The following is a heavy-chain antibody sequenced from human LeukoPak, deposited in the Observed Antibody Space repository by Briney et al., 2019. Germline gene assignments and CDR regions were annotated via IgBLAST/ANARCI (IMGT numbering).Heavy chain of an antibody. CDR2: INPNSGGT. Sequence: ASVKVSCKASGYTFTGYYLHWVRQAPGQGLEWMEWINPNSGGTNYAQKLQGGVTMTRETSISTAYMELSRLRSDDTAVYYCAREGHYGDYVLAFDIWGQGTMVTVSS. D-gene: IGHD4-17*01. CDR1: GYTFTGYY. J-gene: IGHJ3*02. V-gene: IGHV1-2*02. CDR3: AREGHYGDYVLAFDI.